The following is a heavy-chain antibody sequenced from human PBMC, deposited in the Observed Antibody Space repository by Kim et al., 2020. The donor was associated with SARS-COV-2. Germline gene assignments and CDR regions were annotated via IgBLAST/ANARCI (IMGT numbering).Heavy chain of an antibody. Sequence: GGSLRLSCAASGFTFSSYAMHWVRQAPGKGLEWVAVISYDGSNKYYADSVKGRFTISRDNSKNTLYLQMNSLRAEDTAVYYCARSQGGGYYYGMDVWGQGTTVTVSS. D-gene: IGHD2-15*01. CDR2: ISYDGSNK. CDR1: GFTFSSYA. CDR3: ARSQGGGYYYGMDV. V-gene: IGHV3-30*04. J-gene: IGHJ6*02.